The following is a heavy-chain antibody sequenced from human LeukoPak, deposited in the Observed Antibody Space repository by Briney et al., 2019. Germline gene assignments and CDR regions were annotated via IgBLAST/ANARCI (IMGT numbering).Heavy chain of an antibody. V-gene: IGHV3-48*01. CDR1: GFTFSSYS. J-gene: IGHJ4*02. Sequence: PGGSLRLSCVGSGFTFSSYSLNWVRQAPGKGPEWISHISTSSDTIYYADSVKGRFTISRDNAKNSLYLQMNSLRAEDTAVYYCARDQTDYYDSTGYDCWGQGTLVTVSS. CDR2: ISTSSDTI. D-gene: IGHD3-22*01. CDR3: ARDQTDYYDSTGYDC.